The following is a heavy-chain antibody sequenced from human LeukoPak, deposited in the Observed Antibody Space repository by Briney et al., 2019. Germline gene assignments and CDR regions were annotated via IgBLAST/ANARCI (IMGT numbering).Heavy chain of an antibody. Sequence: SSETLSLTCTVSGGSISSYYWGWIRQPPGKGLEWIGSIYYSGSTYYNPSLKSRVTISVDTSKNQFSLKLSSVTAADTAVYYCARDGSGSYYYPYYFDYWGQGTLVTVSS. CDR1: GGSISSYY. CDR2: IYYSGST. V-gene: IGHV4-39*07. D-gene: IGHD3-10*01. J-gene: IGHJ4*02. CDR3: ARDGSGSYYYPYYFDY.